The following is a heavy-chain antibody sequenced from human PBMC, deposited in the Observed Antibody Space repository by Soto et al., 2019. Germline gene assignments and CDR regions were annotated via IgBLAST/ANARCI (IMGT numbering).Heavy chain of an antibody. D-gene: IGHD2-2*01. CDR1: GFTFGGSA. Sequence: PGGSLRLSCAASGFTFGGSAMHWVRQASGKGLEWVGHIRSKTNSYATAYAESVKGRFTISRDDSMNTAYLQMNSLKPEDSAIYYCARVGCSSIWCVTQFDNWGQGTLVTVYS. CDR2: IRSKTNSYAT. CDR3: ARVGCSSIWCVTQFDN. J-gene: IGHJ4*02. V-gene: IGHV3-73*01.